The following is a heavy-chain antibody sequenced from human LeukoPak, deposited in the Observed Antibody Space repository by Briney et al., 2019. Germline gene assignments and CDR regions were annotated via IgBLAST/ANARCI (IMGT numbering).Heavy chain of an antibody. J-gene: IGHJ4*02. CDR2: INHSGST. CDR1: GGSFSGYY. CDR3: ARTNCYDRDY. V-gene: IGHV4-34*01. Sequence: SETLSLTCAVYGGSFSGYYWSWIRQPPGKGLEWIGEINHSGSTNYNPSLKSRVTISVDTSKNQFSLKLSSVTAADTAVYYCARTNCYDRDYWGQGTLVTVSS. D-gene: IGHD3-22*01.